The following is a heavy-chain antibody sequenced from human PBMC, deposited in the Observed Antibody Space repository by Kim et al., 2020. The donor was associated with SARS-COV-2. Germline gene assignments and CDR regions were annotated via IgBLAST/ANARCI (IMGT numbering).Heavy chain of an antibody. CDR2: INSDGSST. CDR1: GFTFSSYW. D-gene: IGHD3-16*01. V-gene: IGHV3-74*01. CDR3: ARGGSYGNRGDY. Sequence: GGSLRLSCAASGFTFSSYWMHWVRQAPGKGLVWVSRINSDGSSTSYADSVKGRFTNSRDNAKNTLYLQMNSLRAEDTAVYYCARGGSYGNRGDYWGQGTLVTVSS. J-gene: IGHJ4*02.